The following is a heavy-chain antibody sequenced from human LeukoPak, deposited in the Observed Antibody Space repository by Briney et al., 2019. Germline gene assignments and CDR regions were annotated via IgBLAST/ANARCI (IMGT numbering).Heavy chain of an antibody. CDR3: AREPRYYDILTGYYRNYYYYYGMDV. J-gene: IGHJ6*02. Sequence: GGSLRLSCAVSGFTFSSYAMHWVRQAPGKGLEWVAVISYDGSNKYYADSVKGRFTISRDNSKNTLYLQMNSLRAEDTAVYYCAREPRYYDILTGYYRNYYYYYGMDVWGQGTTVTVSS. CDR1: GFTFSSYA. D-gene: IGHD3-9*01. CDR2: ISYDGSNK. V-gene: IGHV3-30*04.